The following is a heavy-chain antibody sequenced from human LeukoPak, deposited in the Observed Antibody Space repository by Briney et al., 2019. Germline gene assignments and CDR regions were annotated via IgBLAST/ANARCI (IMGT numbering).Heavy chain of an antibody. D-gene: IGHD6-13*01. CDR3: ARVGGSIAAASY. Sequence: SVKVSCKASGGTFSSYAISWVRQAPGQGLEWMGGIIPIFGTANYAQKFQGRVTITADESTSTAYMELSSLRSEDTAVYYCARVGGSIAAASYWGQGTLVTVSS. CDR1: GGTFSSYA. J-gene: IGHJ4*02. V-gene: IGHV1-69*01. CDR2: IIPIFGTA.